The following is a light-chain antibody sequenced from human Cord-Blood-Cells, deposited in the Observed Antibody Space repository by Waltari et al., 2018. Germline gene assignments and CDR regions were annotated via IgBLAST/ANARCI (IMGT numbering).Light chain of an antibody. V-gene: IGKV4-1*01. CDR2: WAS. CDR1: QSVLYSSNNKNY. CDR3: QQYYSTPRT. J-gene: IGKJ1*01. Sequence: DIVMTQSPDSLAVSLGERATINCKSSQSVLYSSNNKNYLAWYQQKPGQPPKLLSYWASTPGSGVPDRLSGSGSGTDFTLTISSLQAEDVAVYYCQQYYSTPRTFGQGTKVEIK.